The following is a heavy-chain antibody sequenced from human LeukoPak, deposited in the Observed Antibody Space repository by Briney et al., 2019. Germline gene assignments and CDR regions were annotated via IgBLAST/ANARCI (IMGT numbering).Heavy chain of an antibody. D-gene: IGHD6-19*01. CDR3: AKGIYSSGWSYFDY. J-gene: IGHJ4*01. CDR1: GFTFSNSA. CDR2: LSGSGITT. V-gene: IGHV3-23*01. Sequence: GGSLRLSCAASGFTFSNSAMGWSRQAQGKGLEWVSTLSGSGITTYYADSVKGRFTISRDNSKNTLYLQMNSLRAEDTAVYYCAKGIYSSGWSYFDYWGHGTLVTVSS.